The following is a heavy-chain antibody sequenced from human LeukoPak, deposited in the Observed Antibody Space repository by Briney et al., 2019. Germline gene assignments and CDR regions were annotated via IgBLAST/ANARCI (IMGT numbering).Heavy chain of an antibody. V-gene: IGHV3-7*01. Sequence: GGSLRLSCAASGFTFRSYWMSWVRQAPGKGLEWVANIKQDGSEKYYVDSVKGRFTISRDNAKNSLYLQMNSLRAEDTAVYYCAKSPMGAGSYFDYWGQGTLVTVSS. CDR2: IKQDGSEK. CDR3: AKSPMGAGSYFDY. D-gene: IGHD1-26*01. J-gene: IGHJ4*02. CDR1: GFTFRSYW.